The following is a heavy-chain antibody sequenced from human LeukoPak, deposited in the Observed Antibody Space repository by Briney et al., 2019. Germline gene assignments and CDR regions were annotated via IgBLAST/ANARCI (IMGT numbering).Heavy chain of an antibody. Sequence: GGSLRLSCAASGFTFSNYAMHWVRQAPGKGLEWVAVISHDGSDKYYADSVKGRFSISRDDSKNTAYLQMNSLKTEDTAVYYCTRSYYYDSSGSNPDYWGQGTLVTVSS. CDR3: TRSYYYDSSGSNPDY. CDR1: GFTFSNYA. D-gene: IGHD3-22*01. V-gene: IGHV3-30*04. CDR2: ISHDGSDK. J-gene: IGHJ4*02.